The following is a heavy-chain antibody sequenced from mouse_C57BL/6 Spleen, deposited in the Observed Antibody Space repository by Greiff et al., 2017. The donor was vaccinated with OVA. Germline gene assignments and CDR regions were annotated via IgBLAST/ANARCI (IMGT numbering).Heavy chain of an antibody. V-gene: IGHV2-2*01. J-gene: IGHJ2*01. CDR3: ARNEGGSSHYFDY. CDR2: IWGGGST. CDR1: GFSLTSYG. Sequence: QVQLQQSGPGLVQPSQSLSITCTVSGFSLTSYGVHWVRQSPGKGLEWLGVIWGGGSTDYNAAFISRLSISKDNSKSQVFFKMNSLQADDTAIYYCARNEGGSSHYFDYWGQGTTLTVSS.